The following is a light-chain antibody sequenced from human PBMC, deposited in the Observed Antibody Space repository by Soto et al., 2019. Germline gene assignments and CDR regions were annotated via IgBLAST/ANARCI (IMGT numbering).Light chain of an antibody. J-gene: IGKJ2*01. CDR1: QSLTGR. CDR3: QQYKVYPYT. Sequence: DIQMTQSPSTLSASIGDTVTLTCRASQSLTGRLAWYQQKPGRPPKLLIYDVSFLESGVPSRFSGSESGTDFTLTISSLRPDDFATFYCQQYKVYPYTFGQGT. CDR2: DVS. V-gene: IGKV1-5*01.